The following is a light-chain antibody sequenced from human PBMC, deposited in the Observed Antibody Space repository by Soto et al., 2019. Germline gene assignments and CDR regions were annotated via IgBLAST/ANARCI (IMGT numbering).Light chain of an antibody. J-gene: IGKJ2*02. CDR3: ERHGPSPRT. CDR2: GAS. Sequence: VWRQTPGKRVVSAKSRDPGSRRISKKNSRSYLAWYQQTPGQAPRILLYGASNRAIGIPDRFIFSGTGTDFTLALRCLDPDDFAVYYCERHGPSPRTLARGTKV. V-gene: IGKV3-20*01. CDR1: KKNSRSY.